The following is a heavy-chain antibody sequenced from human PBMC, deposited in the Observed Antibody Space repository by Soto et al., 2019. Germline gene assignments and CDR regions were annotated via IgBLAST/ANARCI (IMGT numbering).Heavy chain of an antibody. CDR2: IYHSGST. CDR3: ARSGYSSSWDHFDY. D-gene: IGHD6-13*01. Sequence: SETLSLTCAVSGYSISSGYYWGWIRQPPGKGLEWIGSIYHSGSTYYNPSLKGRVTISVDTSKNQFSLKLSSVTAADTAVYYCARSGYSSSWDHFDYWGQGTLVTVSS. J-gene: IGHJ4*02. CDR1: GYSISSGYY. V-gene: IGHV4-38-2*01.